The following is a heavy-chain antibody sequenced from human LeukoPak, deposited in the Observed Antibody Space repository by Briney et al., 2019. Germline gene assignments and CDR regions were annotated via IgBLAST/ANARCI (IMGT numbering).Heavy chain of an antibody. CDR3: ARDRGPSGYFDY. Sequence: ASVKVSCKASGYTFTGYYMHWVRQAPGQGLEWMGWINPNSGGTNYAQKFKGRVTMTRDTSISTAYMELSRLRSDDTAVYYCARDRGPSGYFDYWGQGTLVTVSS. CDR2: INPNSGGT. D-gene: IGHD3/OR15-3a*01. V-gene: IGHV1-2*02. J-gene: IGHJ4*02. CDR1: GYTFTGYY.